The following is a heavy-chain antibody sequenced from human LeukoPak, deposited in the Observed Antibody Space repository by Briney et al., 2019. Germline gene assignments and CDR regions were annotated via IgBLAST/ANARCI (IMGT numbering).Heavy chain of an antibody. CDR2: IIPILGIA. Sequence: ASVKVSCKASGGTFSSYAISWVRQAPGQGLEWMGRIIPILGIANYAQKFQGRATITADKSTSTAYMELSSLRSEDTAVYYCARVTTGLSFDYWGQGTLVTVSS. V-gene: IGHV1-69*04. D-gene: IGHD4-17*01. J-gene: IGHJ4*02. CDR3: ARVTTGLSFDY. CDR1: GGTFSSYA.